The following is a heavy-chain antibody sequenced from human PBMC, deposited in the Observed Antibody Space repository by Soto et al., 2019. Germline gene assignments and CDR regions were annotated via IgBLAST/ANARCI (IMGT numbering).Heavy chain of an antibody. V-gene: IGHV4-34*01. CDR2: INHSGST. D-gene: IGHD3-10*01. J-gene: IGHJ6*02. CDR1: GGSFSGYY. Sequence: SETLSLTCAVYGGSFSGYYWSWIRQPPGKGLEWIGEINHSGSTNYNPSLKSRVTISVDTSENQFSLKLSSVTAADTAVYYCARGFRITMVRASSVYGMDVWGQGTTVTVSS. CDR3: ARGFRITMVRASSVYGMDV.